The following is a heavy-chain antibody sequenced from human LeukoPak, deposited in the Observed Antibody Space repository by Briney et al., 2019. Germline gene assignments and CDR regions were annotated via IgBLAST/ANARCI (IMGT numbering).Heavy chain of an antibody. V-gene: IGHV3-74*01. CDR1: GFTFTSYC. J-gene: IGHJ6*02. Sequence: GGSLRLSCAASGFTFTSYCMHWVRQAPGKGLVWVSGINSDGGCTTYADSVKGRFTISRDNAKNTLYLQMNSLRAEDAAVYYYTRGRYYGMACWGQGTTVTVSS. CDR3: TRGRYYGMAC. CDR2: INSDGGCT.